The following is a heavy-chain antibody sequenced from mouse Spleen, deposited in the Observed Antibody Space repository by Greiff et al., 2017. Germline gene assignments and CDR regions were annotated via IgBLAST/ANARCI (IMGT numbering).Heavy chain of an antibody. V-gene: IGHV14-1*02. Sequence: EVQLQQPGAELVRPGTSVKLSCKASGFNIKDYYMHWVKQRPEQGLEWIGWIDPENGNTIYDPKFQGKASITADTSSNTAYLQLSSLTSEDTAVYYCARWLRGAMDYWGQGTSVTVSS. D-gene: IGHD2-2*01. CDR1: GFNIKDYY. CDR2: IDPENGNT. J-gene: IGHJ4*01. CDR3: ARWLRGAMDY.